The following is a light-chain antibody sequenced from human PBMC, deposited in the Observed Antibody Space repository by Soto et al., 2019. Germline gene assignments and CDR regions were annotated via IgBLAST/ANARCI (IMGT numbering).Light chain of an antibody. Sequence: DIVVTHSPSTLSVSPGARATLSCRASQSVSSNLAWYQQKPVQAPRVLIYGASIRATGVPARFSGSGSGTEFTLTFSSLQSEDFTLFYCQQYYNWPLTFGQGTKVDIK. V-gene: IGKV3-15*01. CDR1: QSVSSN. CDR3: QQYYNWPLT. J-gene: IGKJ1*01. CDR2: GAS.